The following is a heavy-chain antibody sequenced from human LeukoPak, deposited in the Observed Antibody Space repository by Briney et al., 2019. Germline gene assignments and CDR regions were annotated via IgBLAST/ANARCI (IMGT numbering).Heavy chain of an antibody. CDR1: GFTFSSFA. CDR3: AKEGPFEESSSSWYYFDN. V-gene: IGHV3-23*01. D-gene: IGHD6-13*01. Sequence: GGSLRLSCAASGFTFSSFAMSWVRQAPGKGLEWVSVLSGSGGSTYYADSVKGRFTISRDNSKNTLYLQMNSLRVEDTAVYYCAKEGPFEESSSSWYYFDNWGQGTQVTVSS. CDR2: LSGSGGST. J-gene: IGHJ4*02.